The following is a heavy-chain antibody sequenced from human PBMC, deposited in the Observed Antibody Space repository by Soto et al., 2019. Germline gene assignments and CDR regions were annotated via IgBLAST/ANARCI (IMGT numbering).Heavy chain of an antibody. D-gene: IGHD6-6*01. CDR3: ARVGGRIAARPIYYYYYGMDV. V-gene: IGHV1-69*13. Sequence: SVKVSCKASGGTFSSYAISWVRQAPGQGLEWMGGIIPIFGTANYAQKFQGRVTITADESTSTAYMELSSLRSEDTAVYYCARVGGRIAARPIYYYYYGMDVWGQGTTVTVSS. CDR2: IIPIFGTA. J-gene: IGHJ6*02. CDR1: GGTFSSYA.